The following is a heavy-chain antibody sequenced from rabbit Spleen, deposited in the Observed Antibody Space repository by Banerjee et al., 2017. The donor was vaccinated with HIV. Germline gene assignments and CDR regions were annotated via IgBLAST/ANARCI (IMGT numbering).Heavy chain of an antibody. CDR3: GRDLSTSFSTSGMDL. Sequence: QSLEESGGDLVKPGASLTLTCTASGFSFSSDYYMCWVRQAPGKGLECGACIYPGSSGSPSSGGGAKGRLTISKASSTTVTLQGPGLPAADPATFFGGRDLSTSFSTSGMDLGGQGTWSPS. CDR2: IYPGSSGSP. D-gene: IGHD1-1*01. CDR1: GFSFSSDYY. V-gene: IGHV1S40*01. J-gene: IGHJ6*01.